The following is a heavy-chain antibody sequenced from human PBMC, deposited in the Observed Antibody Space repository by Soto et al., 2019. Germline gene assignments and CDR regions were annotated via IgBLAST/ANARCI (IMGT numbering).Heavy chain of an antibody. D-gene: IGHD3-10*01. CDR1: GYTFTNYG. CDR2: MNPNSGNT. Sequence: QVQLVQSGAEVKKPGASVKVSCRASGYTFTNYGINWVRQASGQGLEWMGWMNPNSGNTGYAQKFQGRVTMTRNTSISTAYMELSSLRSEDTAVYYCARAPPESGFDYWGPGTLVTVSS. V-gene: IGHV1-8*01. J-gene: IGHJ4*02. CDR3: ARAPPESGFDY.